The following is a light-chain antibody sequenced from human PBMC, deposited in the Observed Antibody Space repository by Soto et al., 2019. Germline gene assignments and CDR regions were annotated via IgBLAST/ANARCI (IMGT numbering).Light chain of an antibody. Sequence: EVVMTQSPATLSVSPGERATVFCKASQNIGTNLARYQQRPGQAPRLLIYAASTRAAAVPARFSGSGSETEFSLTISGLQSEDFAVYYCQQYNYWRTFGQGTKLDIK. V-gene: IGKV3-15*01. J-gene: IGKJ2*01. CDR3: QQYNYWRT. CDR2: AAS. CDR1: QNIGTN.